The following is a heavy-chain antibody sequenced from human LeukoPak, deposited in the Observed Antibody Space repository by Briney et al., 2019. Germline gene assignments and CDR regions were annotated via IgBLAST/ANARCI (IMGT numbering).Heavy chain of an antibody. V-gene: IGHV3-30-3*01. J-gene: IGHJ4*02. CDR1: GFTFSSYA. D-gene: IGHD1-26*01. CDR2: ISYDGSNK. Sequence: GGSLRLSCAASGFTFSSYAMHWVRQAPGKGLEWVAVISYDGSNKYYADSVKGRFTISRDNSKNTLYLQMNSLRAEDTAVYYCAGVGSGSNQSDYWGQGTLVTVSS. CDR3: AGVGSGSNQSDY.